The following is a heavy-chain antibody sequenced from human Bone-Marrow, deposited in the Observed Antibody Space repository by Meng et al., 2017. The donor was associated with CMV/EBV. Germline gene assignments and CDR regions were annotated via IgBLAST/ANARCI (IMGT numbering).Heavy chain of an antibody. Sequence: TFSGFSLSTSGVGVGWIRPPPGKALEWLALIYWNDDKRYSPSLKSRLTITKDTSKNQVVLTMTNMDPVDTATYYCAHRLSVKGYFDYWGQGTLVTVSS. CDR1: GFSLSTSGVG. D-gene: IGHD3-16*02. CDR2: IYWNDDK. V-gene: IGHV2-5*01. J-gene: IGHJ4*02. CDR3: AHRLSVKGYFDY.